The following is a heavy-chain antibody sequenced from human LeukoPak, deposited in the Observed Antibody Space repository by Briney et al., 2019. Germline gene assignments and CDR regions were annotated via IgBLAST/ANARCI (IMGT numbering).Heavy chain of an antibody. CDR3: ARAVGGYHFDN. D-gene: IGHD1-26*01. CDR1: GFTFSTYS. CDR2: ISSSSSTK. Sequence: GGSLRLSCAASGFTFSTYSMNWVRQAPGKGLKWVSYISSSSSTKYYADSVKGRFTISRDNAKDSLYLQMHSLRDEDTAVYYCARAVGGYHFDNWGQGTLVTVSS. V-gene: IGHV3-48*02. J-gene: IGHJ4*02.